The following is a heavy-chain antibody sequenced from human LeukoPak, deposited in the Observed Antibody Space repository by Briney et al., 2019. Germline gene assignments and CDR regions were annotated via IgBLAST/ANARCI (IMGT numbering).Heavy chain of an antibody. D-gene: IGHD2-21*01. CDR3: ATISGKWGEGYYMDV. CDR2: FDPEDGET. J-gene: IGHJ6*03. Sequence: ASVKVSCKVSGYTLTELSMHWVRQAPGKGLEWMGRFDPEDGETIYAQKFQGRVTMTEDTSTDTAYMELSSLRSEDTAVYYCATISGKWGEGYYMDVWGKGTTATVSS. V-gene: IGHV1-24*01. CDR1: GYTLTELS.